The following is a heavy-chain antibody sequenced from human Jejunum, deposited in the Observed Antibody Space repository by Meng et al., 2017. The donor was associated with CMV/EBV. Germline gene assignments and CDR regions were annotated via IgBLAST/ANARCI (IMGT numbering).Heavy chain of an antibody. CDR3: AREALGGLGVPMTRTEFDL. D-gene: IGHD3-16*01. CDR1: YW. V-gene: IGHV3-7*01. J-gene: IGHJ4*02. Sequence: YWVGWVRQATGKGMEWVAKRKQDGTEKYYVDSVKGRFTISRDNAKNLLYLQLDPLRAHDTAIYFCAREALGGLGVPMTRTEFDLWGQGTLVTVSS. CDR2: RKQDGTEK.